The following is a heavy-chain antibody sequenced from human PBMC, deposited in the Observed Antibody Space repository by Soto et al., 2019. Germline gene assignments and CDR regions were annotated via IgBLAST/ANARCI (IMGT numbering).Heavy chain of an antibody. CDR1: GFTFSSYA. J-gene: IGHJ4*02. V-gene: IGHV3-23*01. CDR3: AKQGSGGTYGPGSYYDF. CDR2: ISSGAGTT. D-gene: IGHD3-10*01. Sequence: GGSLRLSCVASGFTFSSYAMSWVRQAPGKGLEWVSVISSGAGTTNYADSVKGRFTISRVNSMNTLYLQMNDLRGEDTALYYCAKQGSGGTYGPGSYYDFWGQGTLVTVSS.